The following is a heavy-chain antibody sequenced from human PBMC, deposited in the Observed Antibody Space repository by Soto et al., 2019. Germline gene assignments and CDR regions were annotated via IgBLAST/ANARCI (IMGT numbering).Heavy chain of an antibody. CDR1: GGSISRTYYY. J-gene: IGHJ4*02. CDR2: IFYAGST. Sequence: PSETLSLTCAVSGGSISRTYYYGGWIRQPPGKGLEWIGSIFYAGSTYYNPSLKSRVTISVDTSKSQFSLKLSSVTAADTAIYYCARQVVTASSPMYYFEYWGQGTLVTVSS. D-gene: IGHD2-21*02. CDR3: ARQVVTASSPMYYFEY. V-gene: IGHV4-39*01.